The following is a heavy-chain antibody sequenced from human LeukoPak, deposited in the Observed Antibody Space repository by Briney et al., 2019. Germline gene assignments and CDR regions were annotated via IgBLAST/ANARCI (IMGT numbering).Heavy chain of an antibody. CDR1: GFTFRSYG. V-gene: IGHV3-30*18. CDR3: AKELTTVTHFDY. D-gene: IGHD4-17*01. J-gene: IGHJ4*02. Sequence: GGSLRLSCAASGFTFRSYGMHWIRQPPGKGLEWVSVITFDGRNTNYADSVKGRFTISRDNSKNTLYLQMNGLRVEDTAVYYCAKELTTVTHFDYWGQGTLVTVPS. CDR2: ITFDGRNT.